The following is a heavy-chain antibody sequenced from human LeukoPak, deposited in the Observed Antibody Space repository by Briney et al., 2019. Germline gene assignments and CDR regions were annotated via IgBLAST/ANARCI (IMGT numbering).Heavy chain of an antibody. CDR1: GYTFTTSW. J-gene: IGHJ4*02. Sequence: GESLKISCQVSGYTFTTSWIGWVRQMPGKGLEWMGIIFPGDSDTKYSPSPQGQVTISADKSIDTTYLQWSSLKASDTAMYYCARPHTLDRTTKFYFDYWGQGTLVTVSS. V-gene: IGHV5-51*01. CDR3: ARPHTLDRTTKFYFDY. CDR2: IFPGDSDT. D-gene: IGHD1-26*01.